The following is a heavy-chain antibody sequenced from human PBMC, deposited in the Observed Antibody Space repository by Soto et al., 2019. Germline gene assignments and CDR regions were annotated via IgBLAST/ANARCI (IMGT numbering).Heavy chain of an antibody. Sequence: GGSLRLSCAAPGFTFSNYFMYWVRQAPGKGLEWVAVISYDGSNKYYADSVKGRFTISRDNSKNTLYLQMNSLRAEDTAVYYCAYSSTPFDYWGQGTLVTVSS. CDR2: ISYDGSNK. J-gene: IGHJ4*02. V-gene: IGHV3-30*03. CDR1: GFTFSNYF. CDR3: AYSSTPFDY. D-gene: IGHD6-13*01.